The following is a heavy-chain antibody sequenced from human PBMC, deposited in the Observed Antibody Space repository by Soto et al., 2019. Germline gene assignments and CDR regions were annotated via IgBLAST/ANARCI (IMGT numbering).Heavy chain of an antibody. Sequence: SETLSLTCTVSGGSISSYYWSWIRQPPGKGLEWIGYIYYSGSTNYNPSLKSRVTISVDTSKNQFSLKLSSVTAADTAMYYCARHTQYSVVVPAAVDYWGQGTLVTVSS. CDR3: ARHTQYSVVVPAAVDY. J-gene: IGHJ4*02. D-gene: IGHD2-2*01. V-gene: IGHV4-59*08. CDR2: IYYSGST. CDR1: GGSISSYY.